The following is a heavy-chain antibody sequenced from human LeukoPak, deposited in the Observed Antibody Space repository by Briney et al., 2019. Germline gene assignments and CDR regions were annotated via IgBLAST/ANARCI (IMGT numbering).Heavy chain of an antibody. CDR1: GYTFTSYG. CDR3: ARRPTGFGELLDAFDI. V-gene: IGHV1-18*01. J-gene: IGHJ3*02. D-gene: IGHD3-10*01. CDR2: ISAYNGNT. Sequence: ASVKVSCKASGYTFTSYGIGWVRQAPGQGLEWMGWISAYNGNTNYAQKLQGRVTMTTDTSTSTAYMELRSLRSDDTAVYYCARRPTGFGELLDAFDIWGQGTMVTVSS.